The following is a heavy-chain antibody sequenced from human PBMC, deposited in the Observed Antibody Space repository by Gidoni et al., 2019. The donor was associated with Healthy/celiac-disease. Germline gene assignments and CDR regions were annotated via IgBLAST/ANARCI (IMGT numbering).Heavy chain of an antibody. Sequence: EVQLVESGGGLVQPGRSLRLSCAASGFTFDDYAMHWVRQAPGKGLEWVSGISWNSGSIGYADSVKGRFTISRDNAKNSLYLQMNSLRAEDTALYYCAKDGTHCSSTSCYLYYYMDVWGKGTTVTVSS. CDR1: GFTFDDYA. CDR2: ISWNSGSI. D-gene: IGHD2-2*01. CDR3: AKDGTHCSSTSCYLYYYMDV. V-gene: IGHV3-9*01. J-gene: IGHJ6*03.